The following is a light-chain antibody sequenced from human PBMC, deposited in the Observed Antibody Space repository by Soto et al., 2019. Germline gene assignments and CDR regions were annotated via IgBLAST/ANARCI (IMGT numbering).Light chain of an antibody. CDR1: QVISSW. J-gene: IGKJ4*01. Sequence: IQMTQSPSSVSAAVGDRVTITCRASQVISSWLAWYQQRPGTAPKLLIYGATTLRSGVPSRFSGSESGTEFTLTITSLQPEDSATYYCQQASSFPLTFGVGTKVEIQ. CDR2: GAT. CDR3: QQASSFPLT. V-gene: IGKV1-12*01.